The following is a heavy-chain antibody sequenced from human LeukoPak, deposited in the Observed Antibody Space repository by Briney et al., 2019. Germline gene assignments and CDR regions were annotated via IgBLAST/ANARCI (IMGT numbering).Heavy chain of an antibody. CDR2: ISGSGGST. V-gene: IGHV3-23*01. J-gene: IGHJ4*02. CDR3: AKDALQWWELLRMIDY. CDR1: GFTFSSYA. D-gene: IGHD1-26*01. Sequence: GGSLRLSCAASGFTFSSYAMSWVRQAPGKGLEWVSAISGSGGSTYYADSVKGRFTISRDNSKNTLYLQMNSLRAEDTAVYYCAKDALQWWELLRMIDYWGQGTLVTVSS.